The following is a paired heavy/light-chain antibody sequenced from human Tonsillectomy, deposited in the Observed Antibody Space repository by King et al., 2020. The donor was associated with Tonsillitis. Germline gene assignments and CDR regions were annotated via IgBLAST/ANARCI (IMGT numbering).Light chain of an antibody. V-gene: IGLV1-44*01. Sequence: QSVLTQPPSASGTPGQKVTISCSGATSNIGRNTVNWYQHLPGTAPKVLIYSKNQRASGVPDRFSGSKSGTSASLAISGLQSEDEGDYYCAVWDDSLNAWVFGGGTKLTVL. J-gene: IGLJ3*02. CDR1: TSNIGRNT. CDR2: SKN. CDR3: AVWDDSLNAWV.
Heavy chain of an antibody. CDR3: ARRHFYGEGDNHFDP. Sequence: QVQLVQSGGEVKKPGASVKVSCKASGYTFHFYGITWVRQAPGQGLEWMGWTSAYSGNTKYAQKFQGRMTMITDKSASIAYMELRTLTADDTAVYYCARRHFYGEGDNHFDPWGQGTLVTVSA. D-gene: IGHD3-10*01. V-gene: IGHV1-18*04. CDR2: TSAYSGNT. J-gene: IGHJ5*02. CDR1: GYTFHFYG.